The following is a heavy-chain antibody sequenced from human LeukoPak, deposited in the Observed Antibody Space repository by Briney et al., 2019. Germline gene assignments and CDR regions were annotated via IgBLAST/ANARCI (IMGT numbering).Heavy chain of an antibody. V-gene: IGHV4-61*02. CDR3: ARVLPSDTAMVHDAFDI. CDR1: GGSISSGSYY. D-gene: IGHD5-18*01. Sequence: SETLSLTCTVSGGSISSGSYYWSWIRQPAGKVLAWLGRIYTSGSTSYNPSLKSRVTISVDTSKNQFSLKLSSVTAADTAVYYCARVLPSDTAMVHDAFDIWGQGTMVTVSS. CDR2: IYTSGST. J-gene: IGHJ3*02.